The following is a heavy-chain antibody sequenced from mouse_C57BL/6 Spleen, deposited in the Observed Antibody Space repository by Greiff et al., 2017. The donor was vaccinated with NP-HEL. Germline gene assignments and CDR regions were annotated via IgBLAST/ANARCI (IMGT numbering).Heavy chain of an antibody. V-gene: IGHV1-53*01. J-gene: IGHJ1*03. Sequence: VQLQQSGTELVKPGASVKLSCKASGYTFTSYWMHWVKQRPGQGLEWIGNINPSNGGTNYNEKFKSKATLTVDKSSSTAYMQLSSLTSEDSAVYYCARHYYGSSTRYFDVWGTRTTVTVSS. D-gene: IGHD1-1*01. CDR1: GYTFTSYW. CDR2: INPSNGGT. CDR3: ARHYYGSSTRYFDV.